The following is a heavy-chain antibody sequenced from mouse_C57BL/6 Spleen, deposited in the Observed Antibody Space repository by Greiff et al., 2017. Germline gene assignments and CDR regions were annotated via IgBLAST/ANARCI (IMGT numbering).Heavy chain of an antibody. D-gene: IGHD1-1*01. CDR1: GYTFTSYG. CDR3: ARYYYGSSLDY. V-gene: IGHV1-81*01. Sequence: QVQLQQSGAELARPGASVKLSCKASGYTFTSYGISWVKQRTGQGLEWIGEIYPRSGNTYYNEKFKGKATLTADKSSSTAYMELRSLTSEDTAMYYCARYYYGSSLDYWGQGTTLTVSS. J-gene: IGHJ2*01. CDR2: IYPRSGNT.